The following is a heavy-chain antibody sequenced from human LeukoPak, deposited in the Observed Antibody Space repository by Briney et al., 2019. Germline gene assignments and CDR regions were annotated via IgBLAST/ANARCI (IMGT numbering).Heavy chain of an antibody. J-gene: IGHJ4*02. V-gene: IGHV3-21*01. CDR1: GLTFSSYS. D-gene: IGHD6-13*01. Sequence: GGSLRLSCAASGLTFSSYSMNWVRQAPGKGLEWVSSISSSSSYIYYADSVKGRFTISRDNAKNSLYLQMNSLRAEDTAVYYCARGSSSWVDYWGQGTLVTVSS. CDR2: ISSSSSYI. CDR3: ARGSSSWVDY.